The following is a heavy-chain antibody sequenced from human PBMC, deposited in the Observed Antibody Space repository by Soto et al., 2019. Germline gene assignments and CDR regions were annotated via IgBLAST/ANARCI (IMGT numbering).Heavy chain of an antibody. CDR2: IIPIFGTA. Sequence: SVKVSCKASGDTFSSYAISWVRQAPGQGLEWMGGIIPIFGTANYAQKFQGRVTITADESTSTAYMELSSLRSEDTAVYYCAREGRGVAATDYWGQGTLVTVSS. CDR1: GDTFSSYA. J-gene: IGHJ4*02. CDR3: AREGRGVAATDY. V-gene: IGHV1-69*13. D-gene: IGHD2-15*01.